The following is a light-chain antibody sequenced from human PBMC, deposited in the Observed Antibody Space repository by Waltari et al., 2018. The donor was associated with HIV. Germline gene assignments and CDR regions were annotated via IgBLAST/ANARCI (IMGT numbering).Light chain of an antibody. J-gene: IGKJ4*01. Sequence: EIVLTQSPGTLSLSVGERATLSCRASQCLTSTYKAWYQQKPGQAPSLLIYDASTRATGIPDRCSGSGSGTDFTLTISRLEPEDFAVYYCQQYVTSPLTFGGGTKVQT. CDR2: DAS. V-gene: IGKV3-20*01. CDR3: QQYVTSPLT. CDR1: QCLTSTY.